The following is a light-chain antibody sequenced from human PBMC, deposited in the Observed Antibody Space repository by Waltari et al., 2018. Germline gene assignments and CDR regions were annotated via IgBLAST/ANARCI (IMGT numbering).Light chain of an antibody. V-gene: IGKV3-20*01. J-gene: IGKJ1*01. Sequence: EIVLTQSPGTLSLSPGERATLSCRASQRVGRSLAWYQQKHGQAPRLLIYDASTRATGIPDRCSGGGSGTDFSLTISRLEPEDFAVYYCQMYVRLPATFGQGTKVEI. CDR1: QRVGRS. CDR2: DAS. CDR3: QMYVRLPAT.